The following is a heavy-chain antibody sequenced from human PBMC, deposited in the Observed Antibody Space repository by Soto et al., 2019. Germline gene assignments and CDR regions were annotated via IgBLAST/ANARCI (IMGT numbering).Heavy chain of an antibody. CDR3: ARIRGLPYYYYKDV. V-gene: IGHV2-70*11. D-gene: IGHD4-17*01. J-gene: IGHJ6*03. Sequence: GSGPTLVNPTQTLTLTCTFSGFSLSTSGMCVSWIRQPPGKALEWLARIDWDDDKYYSTSLKTRLTISKDTSKNQVVLTMTNMDPVDTATYYCARIRGLPYYYYKDVWGKGTTVTVSS. CDR2: IDWDDDK. CDR1: GFSLSTSGMC.